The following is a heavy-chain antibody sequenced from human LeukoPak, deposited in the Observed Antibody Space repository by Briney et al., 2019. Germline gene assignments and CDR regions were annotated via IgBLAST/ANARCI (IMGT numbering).Heavy chain of an antibody. CDR3: ARDRDCSGGSCYSGLPHPVENWFDS. CDR2: IDSHGSST. V-gene: IGHV3-74*01. J-gene: IGHJ5*01. Sequence: PGGSLRLSCAASGFTFSSYWMHWVRQAPGKGLVWVSHIDSHGSSTSYADSVKGRFTISRDNAKNTLYLQMNSLRAEDTAVYYCARDRDCSGGSCYSGLPHPVENWFDSWGQGTLVTVSS. D-gene: IGHD2-15*01. CDR1: GFTFSSYW.